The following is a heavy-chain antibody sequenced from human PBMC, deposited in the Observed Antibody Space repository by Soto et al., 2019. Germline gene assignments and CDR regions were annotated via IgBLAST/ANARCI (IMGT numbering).Heavy chain of an antibody. Sequence: GGSLRLSCAASGFTFSSYSMNWVRQAPGRGLEWVSSISGSTTHILYADSVKGRFTISRDNGKNSLYLQMNSLRVEDTAVYYCARDLQMATIRGGDYWGQGTQVTVSS. CDR3: ARDLQMATIRGGDY. CDR1: GFTFSSYS. D-gene: IGHD5-12*01. CDR2: ISGSTTHI. J-gene: IGHJ4*02. V-gene: IGHV3-21*06.